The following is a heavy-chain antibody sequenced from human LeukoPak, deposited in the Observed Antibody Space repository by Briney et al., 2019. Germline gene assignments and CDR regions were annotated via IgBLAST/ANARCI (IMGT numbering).Heavy chain of an antibody. CDR2: ISYDGSNK. Sequence: PGGSLRLSCAASGFTFSNYAMHWVRQAPGKGLEWVALISYDGSNKFYADSVKGRFTISRDNSKNTLYLLMNSLRAEDTAVYYCAKWGCSGGSCYPFDYWGQGTLVTVSS. CDR1: GFTFSNYA. J-gene: IGHJ4*02. CDR3: AKWGCSGGSCYPFDY. D-gene: IGHD2-15*01. V-gene: IGHV3-30*04.